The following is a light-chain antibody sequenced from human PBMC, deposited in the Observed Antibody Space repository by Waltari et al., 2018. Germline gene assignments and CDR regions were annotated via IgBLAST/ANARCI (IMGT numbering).Light chain of an antibody. J-gene: IGLJ2*01. Sequence: QSVLTQPPSVSEAPRQRVTISCSGSSSNIGNNAVNWYRQLPGKAPKLLIYYDDLLPSGVSDRFSGSKSGTSASLAISGLQSEDEADYYCAAWDDSLNGQVFGGGTKLTVL. CDR1: SSNIGNNA. CDR3: AAWDDSLNGQV. CDR2: YDD. V-gene: IGLV1-36*01.